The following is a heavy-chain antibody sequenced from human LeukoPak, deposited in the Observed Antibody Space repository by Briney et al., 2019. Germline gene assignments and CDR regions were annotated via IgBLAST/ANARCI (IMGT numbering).Heavy chain of an antibody. J-gene: IGHJ1*01. Sequence: ASVKVSCKTSGYSFTAYFMHWVRLAPGQGLEWMGWIDPNSGGTNYAQKFQSRVTMTRDTSISTDYMELSSLMSDDTAIYYCARGGGGLQHRGQGTLVTVSS. V-gene: IGHV1-2*02. CDR3: ARGGGGLQH. D-gene: IGHD2-15*01. CDR2: IDPNSGGT. CDR1: GYSFTAYF.